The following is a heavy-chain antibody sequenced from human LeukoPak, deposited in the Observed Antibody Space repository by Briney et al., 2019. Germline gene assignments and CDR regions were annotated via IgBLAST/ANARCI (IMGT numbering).Heavy chain of an antibody. CDR3: AKHPRGSVVTAIRFDY. V-gene: IGHV3-23*01. D-gene: IGHD2-21*02. CDR2: ISGSGGST. J-gene: IGHJ4*02. CDR1: GFTFSSYA. Sequence: GGSLRLSCAASGFTFSSYAMSWVRQAPGKGLEWVSAISGSGGSTYYADSVKGRFTISRDNSKNTLYLQMNSLRAEDTAVYYCAKHPRGSVVTAIRFDYWGQGTLVTVSS.